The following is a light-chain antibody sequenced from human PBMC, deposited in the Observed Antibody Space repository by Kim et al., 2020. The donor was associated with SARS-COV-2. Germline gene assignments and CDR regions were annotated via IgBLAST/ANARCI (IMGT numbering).Light chain of an antibody. CDR3: SAWDRSLSAWV. Sequence: RQTATRTCTGNSNTIGYEGAAWLQQHQGHPPKLLSYRNNNRPSGISDRFSASRSGNTAYLTITGLQPEDETDYYCSAWDRSLSAWVFGGGTQLTVL. CDR2: RNN. V-gene: IGLV10-54*04. CDR1: SNTIGYEG. J-gene: IGLJ3*02.